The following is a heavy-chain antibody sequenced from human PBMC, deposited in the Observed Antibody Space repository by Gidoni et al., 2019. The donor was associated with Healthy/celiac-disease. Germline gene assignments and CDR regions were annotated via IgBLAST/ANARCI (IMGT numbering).Heavy chain of an antibody. CDR1: GYSFTSYW. CDR2: IYPGDSDT. Sequence: EVQLVQSAAAVTKPGESLTISCKGSGYSFTSYWIGWVRQMPGQGLEWMGLIYPGDSDTRYSPSFQGQVTISADKSISNAYLQWSSLKASDTAMEYWARHQYSGGYIWHYGMDVWGQGTTVTVSS. V-gene: IGHV5-51*01. D-gene: IGHD1-26*01. J-gene: IGHJ6*02. CDR3: ARHQYSGGYIWHYGMDV.